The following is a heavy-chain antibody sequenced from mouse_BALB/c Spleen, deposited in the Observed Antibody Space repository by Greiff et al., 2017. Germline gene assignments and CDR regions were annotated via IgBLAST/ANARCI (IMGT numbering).Heavy chain of an antibody. D-gene: IGHD2-14*01. CDR2: ISDGGSYT. J-gene: IGHJ2*01. Sequence: EVKLMESGGGLVKPGGSLKLSCAASGFTFSDYYMYWVRQTPEKRLEWVATISDGGSYTYYPDSVKGRFTISRDNAKNNLYLQMSSLKSEDTAMYYCARDRRYDDYFDYWGQGTTLTVSS. V-gene: IGHV5-4*02. CDR1: GFTFSDYY. CDR3: ARDRRYDDYFDY.